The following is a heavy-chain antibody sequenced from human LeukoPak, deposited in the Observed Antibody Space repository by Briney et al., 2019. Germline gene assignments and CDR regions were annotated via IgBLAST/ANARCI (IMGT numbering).Heavy chain of an antibody. D-gene: IGHD3-10*01. CDR2: ISASGGST. CDR1: GFTFSSYG. V-gene: IGHV3-23*01. J-gene: IGHJ4*02. Sequence: GGSLRLSCAASGFTFSSYGLSWVRQAPGKGLEWVSAISASGGSTYYADSVKGRFTISRDNSKNPLYLQMNSLRAEDTAVYYCAKNMVRGVIMSSSDYWGQGTLVTVSS. CDR3: AKNMVRGVIMSSSDY.